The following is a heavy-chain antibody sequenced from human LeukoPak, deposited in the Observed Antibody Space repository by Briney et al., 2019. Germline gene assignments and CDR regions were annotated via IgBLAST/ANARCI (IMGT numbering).Heavy chain of an antibody. CDR3: AREIVVVVAATPYYYYMDV. J-gene: IGHJ6*03. CDR2: INHSGST. V-gene: IGHV4-34*01. D-gene: IGHD2-15*01. Sequence: SETLSLTCAVYGGSFSGYYWSWIRQPPGKGLEWIGEINHSGSTNYNPSLKSRVTISADTSKNQFSLKLSSVTAADTAVYYCAREIVVVVAATPYYYYMDVWGKGTTVTVSS. CDR1: GGSFSGYY.